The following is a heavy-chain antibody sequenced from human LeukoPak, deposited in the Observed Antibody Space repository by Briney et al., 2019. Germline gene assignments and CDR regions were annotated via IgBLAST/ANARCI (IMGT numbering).Heavy chain of an antibody. J-gene: IGHJ6*02. CDR3: ARVTMIGERRYYYGMDV. D-gene: IGHD3-22*01. V-gene: IGHV3-23*01. CDR2: ISDSGGRT. CDR1: GITLSNYG. Sequence: GGSLRLSCAVSGITLSNYGMSWVRQVPGKGLEWVAGISDSGGRTNYADSVKGRFTISRDNSKNTLYLQMNSLRAEDTAVYYCARVTMIGERRYYYGMDVWGQGTTVTVSS.